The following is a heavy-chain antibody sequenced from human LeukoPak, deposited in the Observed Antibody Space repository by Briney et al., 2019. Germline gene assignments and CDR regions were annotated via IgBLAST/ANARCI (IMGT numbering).Heavy chain of an antibody. V-gene: IGHV3-23*01. Sequence: QPGGSLRLSCVVSGFTFSSYAMSWVRQAPGKGLEWVSAISGSGGSTYYADSVKGRFTISRDNSKNTLYLQMNSLRAEDTAVYYCAKDHTDLTGYSYGYLGFDIWGQGTMVTVSS. CDR1: GFTFSSYA. CDR3: AKDHTDLTGYSYGYLGFDI. CDR2: ISGSGGST. J-gene: IGHJ3*02. D-gene: IGHD5-18*01.